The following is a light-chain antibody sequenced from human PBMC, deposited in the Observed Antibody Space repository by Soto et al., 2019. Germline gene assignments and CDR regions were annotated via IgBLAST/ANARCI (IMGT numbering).Light chain of an antibody. CDR1: QDIGDW. Sequence: DIQMTQSPSSVSASVGDRVSITCRASQDIGDWLAWCQQKPGKAPKLLVYAASSLQSGVPSRFSGSGSGTDFTLTISSLQPEDFETYYCQQGYSFPVTFGGGTKVDIK. V-gene: IGKV1-12*01. CDR3: QQGYSFPVT. J-gene: IGKJ4*01. CDR2: AAS.